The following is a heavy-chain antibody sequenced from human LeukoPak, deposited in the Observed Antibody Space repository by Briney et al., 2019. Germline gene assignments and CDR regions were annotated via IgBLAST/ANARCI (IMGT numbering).Heavy chain of an antibody. D-gene: IGHD4-23*01. J-gene: IGHJ4*02. V-gene: IGHV1-2*02. CDR1: GYTFTDYY. Sequence: ASVTVSCKASGYTFTDYYMHWVRQAPGQGLEWMGWINPNSGGTNYAQKFQGRVTMTRDTSISTAYMELSRLRSDDTAMYYCARVPPMTTVGVGVSDSGYWGQGVLVTVSS. CDR3: ARVPPMTTVGVGVSDSGY. CDR2: INPNSGGT.